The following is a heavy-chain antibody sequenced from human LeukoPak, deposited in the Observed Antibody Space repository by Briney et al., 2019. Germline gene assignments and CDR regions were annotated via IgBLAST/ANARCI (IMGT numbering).Heavy chain of an antibody. J-gene: IGHJ4*02. CDR3: ARDSGDSGYDY. Sequence: GGSLRLSCAASGFTFSSYAMHWVRQAPGKGLEYVSAISSNGGSTYYANSAKGRITISRDNSKNTLYLQMGSLRAEDMAVYYCARDSGDSGYDYWGQGTLVTVSS. CDR1: GFTFSSYA. CDR2: ISSNGGST. D-gene: IGHD5-12*01. V-gene: IGHV3-64*01.